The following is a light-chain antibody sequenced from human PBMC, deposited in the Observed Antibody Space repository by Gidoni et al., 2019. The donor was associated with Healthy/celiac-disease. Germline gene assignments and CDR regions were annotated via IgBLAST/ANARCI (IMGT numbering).Light chain of an antibody. Sequence: QSVLTQPPSASGTPGQRVTISCSGSRSNIGSNTVNWYQQLPGPAPKLLIYSNNQRPSGVPDRFSGSKSGTSASLAICGLQSEDEADYYCAAWDDSLNGPNWVFGGGTKLTVL. CDR1: RSNIGSNT. V-gene: IGLV1-44*01. CDR2: SNN. J-gene: IGLJ3*02. CDR3: AAWDDSLNGPNWV.